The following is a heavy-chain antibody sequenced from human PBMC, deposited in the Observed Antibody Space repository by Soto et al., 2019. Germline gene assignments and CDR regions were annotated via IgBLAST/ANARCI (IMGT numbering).Heavy chain of an antibody. Sequence: PGGSLRLSCAASGFTFSSYAMHWVRQAPGKGLEWVAVISYDGSNKYYADSVKGRFTISRDNSKNTLYLQMNSLRAEDTAVYYCARVLWSGSNYYYYYGMDVRGQGTTVTVSS. CDR2: ISYDGSNK. CDR3: ARVLWSGSNYYYYYGMDV. D-gene: IGHD3-3*01. CDR1: GFTFSSYA. V-gene: IGHV3-30-3*01. J-gene: IGHJ6*02.